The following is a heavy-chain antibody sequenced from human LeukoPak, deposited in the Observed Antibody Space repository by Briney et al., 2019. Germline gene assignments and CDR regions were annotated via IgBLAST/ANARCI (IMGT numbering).Heavy chain of an antibody. CDR3: ARDRDYSSSCPDY. Sequence: GGPLRLSRAASGFTFSDYHMSWTPQAPGRGLEGVSYISSIGSTIYYADSVTGRFTISRDTAKHSLSLQMNSLRAEDTAVYYCARDRDYSSSCPDYWGQGTLVTVSS. CDR2: ISSIGSTI. V-gene: IGHV3-11*01. D-gene: IGHD6-13*01. J-gene: IGHJ4*02. CDR1: GFTFSDYH.